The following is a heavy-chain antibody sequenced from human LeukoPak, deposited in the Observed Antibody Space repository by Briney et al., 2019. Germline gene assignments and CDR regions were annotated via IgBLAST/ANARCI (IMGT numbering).Heavy chain of an antibody. Sequence: AGVSLRRSGAASGFTFNSYWMMWVAQAPGKGWVGVTNVKQDGREKSYVDYVKGRITIYRDNATNSMYLKMKSLRAADTAVYSCGRRVGMVITVAFDYWGQGTLVTVSS. CDR2: VKQDGREK. CDR1: GFTFNSYW. CDR3: GRRVGMVITVAFDY. D-gene: IGHD3-3*01. J-gene: IGHJ4*02. V-gene: IGHV3-7*01.